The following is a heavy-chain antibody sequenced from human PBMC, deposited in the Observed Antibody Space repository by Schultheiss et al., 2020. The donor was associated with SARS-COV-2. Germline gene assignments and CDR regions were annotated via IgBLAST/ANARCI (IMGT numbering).Heavy chain of an antibody. CDR1: AFTFSDAW. V-gene: IGHV3-53*01. J-gene: IGHJ6*02. CDR2: IYSGGST. Sequence: GGSLRLSCAASAFTFSDAWITWVRQAPGKGLEWVSVIYSGGSTYYADSVKGRFTISRENAKNSLYLQMDSLRGDDTAVYYCVRDRNLGTYGLDVWGQGATVTVSS. D-gene: IGHD7-27*01. CDR3: VRDRNLGTYGLDV.